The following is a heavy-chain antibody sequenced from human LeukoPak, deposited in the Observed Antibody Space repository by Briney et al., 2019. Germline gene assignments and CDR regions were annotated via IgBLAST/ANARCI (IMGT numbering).Heavy chain of an antibody. CDR3: ARGYYDSSDYYPIVY. CDR2: INSDGSST. J-gene: IGHJ4*02. Sequence: PGGSLRLSCAASGFTFSSYWMHWVRQAPGKGLVWVSRINSDGSSTSYADSVKGRFTISRDNAKNTLYLQMNSLRAEDTAVYYCARGYYDSSDYYPIVYWGQGTLVTASS. V-gene: IGHV3-74*01. D-gene: IGHD3-22*01. CDR1: GFTFSSYW.